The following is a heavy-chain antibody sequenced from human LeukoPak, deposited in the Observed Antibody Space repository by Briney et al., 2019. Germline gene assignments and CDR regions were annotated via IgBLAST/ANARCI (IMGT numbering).Heavy chain of an antibody. Sequence: ASVKVSCKASGYTFTNYDINWVRQTTGQGLQWIGWMNPNSGDSGYAQELQGRVTMTRDTSISTAYMELSSLTSEDTALYFCARSSPNENHGDYAFDYWGQGTPVTVSS. D-gene: IGHD4-17*01. J-gene: IGHJ4*02. V-gene: IGHV1-8*01. CDR1: GYTFTNYD. CDR2: MNPNSGDS. CDR3: ARSSPNENHGDYAFDY.